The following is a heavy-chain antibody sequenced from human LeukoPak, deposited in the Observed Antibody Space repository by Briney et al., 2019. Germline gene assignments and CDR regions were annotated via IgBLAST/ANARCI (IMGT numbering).Heavy chain of an antibody. CDR1: GFTFSSYG. J-gene: IGHJ4*02. Sequence: GRSLRLSCAASGFTFSSYGIHWVRQAPGKGLEWVAVISTDGNDKYYADSVKGRFTISRDNSKSTLYLQMNSLRAEDTAVYYCAKDRTRRGADYCFDYWGRGTLVTVSS. CDR2: ISTDGNDK. CDR3: AKDRTRRGADYCFDY. V-gene: IGHV3-30*18. D-gene: IGHD3-10*01.